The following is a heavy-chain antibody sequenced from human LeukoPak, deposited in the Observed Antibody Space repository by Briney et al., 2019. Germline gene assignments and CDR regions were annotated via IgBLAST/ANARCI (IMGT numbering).Heavy chain of an antibody. V-gene: IGHV4-59*01. CDR2: IYYSGST. Sequence: SETLSLTCTVSGGSISSYYWSWIRQPPGKGLEWIGYIYYSGSTNYNPSLKSRVTISVDTSKNQFSLKLSSVTAADTAVYYCARDLDYRGFDYWGQGTLVTVSS. CDR3: ARDLDYRGFDY. J-gene: IGHJ4*02. D-gene: IGHD4-11*01. CDR1: GGSISSYY.